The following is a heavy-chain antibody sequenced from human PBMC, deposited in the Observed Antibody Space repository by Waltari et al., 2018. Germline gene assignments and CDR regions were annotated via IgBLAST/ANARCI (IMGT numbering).Heavy chain of an antibody. CDR2: ISSSSSTI. CDR3: ARDLGELLAYYYYGMDV. D-gene: IGHD1-26*01. CDR1: GFTFSSYS. Sequence: EVQLVESGGGLVQPGGSLRLSCAASGFTFSSYSMNWVRQAPGKGLEWVSYISSSSSTIYYADSVKGRFTISRDNAKNSLYLQMNSLRAEDTAVYYCARDLGELLAYYYYGMDVWGQGTTVTVSS. V-gene: IGHV3-48*04. J-gene: IGHJ6*02.